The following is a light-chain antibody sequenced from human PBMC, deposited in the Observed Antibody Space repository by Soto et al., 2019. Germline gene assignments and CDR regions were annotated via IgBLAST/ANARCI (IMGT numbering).Light chain of an antibody. CDR3: SSYAGSNKDV. CDR2: EVS. J-gene: IGLJ1*01. CDR1: SSDVGAYNY. Sequence: QSALTQPPSASGSPGQSVTISCTGTSSDVGAYNYVSWYQQHPGKAPKLMISEVSKRPSGVPDRFSGSKSGNTASLTVSGLQAADEADYYCSSYAGSNKDVFGTGTKLTVL. V-gene: IGLV2-8*01.